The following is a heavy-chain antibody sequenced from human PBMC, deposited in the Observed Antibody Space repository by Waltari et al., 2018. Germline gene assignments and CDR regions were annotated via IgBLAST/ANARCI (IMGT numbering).Heavy chain of an antibody. V-gene: IGHV3-53*01. Sequence: EVQLVESGGGLIQPGGSLRLSCAASGFTVSRHYMSWVRQAPGKGLEWVSVIYSGGSTYYADSVKGRFTISRDNSKNTLYLQMNSLRAEDTAVYYCARGESLGFRAGYYFDYWGQGTLVTVSS. J-gene: IGHJ4*02. CDR2: IYSGGST. CDR1: GFTVSRHY. CDR3: ARGESLGFRAGYYFDY.